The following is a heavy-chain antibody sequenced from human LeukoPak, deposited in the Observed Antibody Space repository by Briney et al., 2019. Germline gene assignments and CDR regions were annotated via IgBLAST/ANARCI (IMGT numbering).Heavy chain of an antibody. Sequence: GASVKVSCKASGYTFTSYGISWVRQAPGQGLEWMGWISDYNGNTNYAQKLQGRVTMTTDTSTTTAYMELRRLRSDDTAVYYCARLCSTTSCYGRFGMDVWGKGTTVTVSS. D-gene: IGHD2-2*01. V-gene: IGHV1-18*04. CDR2: ISDYNGNT. CDR3: ARLCSTTSCYGRFGMDV. CDR1: GYTFTSYG. J-gene: IGHJ6*04.